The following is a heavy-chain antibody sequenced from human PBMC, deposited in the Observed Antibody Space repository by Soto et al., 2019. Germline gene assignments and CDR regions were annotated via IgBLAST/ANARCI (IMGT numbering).Heavy chain of an antibody. J-gene: IGHJ6*03. CDR2: MNPNSGNT. CDR3: ARGLEAAAGYYYYYMDV. D-gene: IGHD6-13*01. V-gene: IGHV1-8*01. CDR1: GYTFTSYD. Sequence: QVPLVQSGAEVKKPGASVKVSCKASGYTFTSYDINWVRQATGQGLEWMGWMNPNSGNTGYAQKFQGRVTMTRNTSISTAYMELSSLRSEDTAVYYCARGLEAAAGYYYYYMDVWGKGTTVTVSS.